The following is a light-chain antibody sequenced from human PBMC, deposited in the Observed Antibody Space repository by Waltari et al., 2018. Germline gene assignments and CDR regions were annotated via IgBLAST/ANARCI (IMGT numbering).Light chain of an antibody. V-gene: IGLV2-14*03. Sequence: QSALTQPASVSGSPGQSITISCTGPSSDVGGYNYFSWYQQHPVKAPKLMMYDVSNRPSGVSNRFSGSKSGNTASLTISGLQAEDEADYYCSSYTSSSTPVVFGGGTKLTVL. CDR1: SSDVGGYNY. J-gene: IGLJ2*01. CDR2: DVS. CDR3: SSYTSSSTPVV.